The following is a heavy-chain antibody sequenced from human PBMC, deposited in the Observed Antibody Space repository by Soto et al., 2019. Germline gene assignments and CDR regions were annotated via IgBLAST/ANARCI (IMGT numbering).Heavy chain of an antibody. CDR1: GYTFTSYD. Sequence: QVQLVQSGAEVKKPGASVKVSCKASGYTFTSYDINWVRQATGQGLEWMGWMNPTSGNTGYAQKFQGRCTITRNTCISTAYMELSSLRSEHTAVYYCARTLDGDNVDYWGQGTLVSVSS. J-gene: IGHJ4*02. CDR3: ARTLDGDNVDY. V-gene: IGHV1-8*01. CDR2: MNPTSGNT. D-gene: IGHD4-17*01.